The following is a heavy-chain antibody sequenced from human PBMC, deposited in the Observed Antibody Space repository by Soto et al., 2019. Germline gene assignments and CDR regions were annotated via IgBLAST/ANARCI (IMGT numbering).Heavy chain of an antibody. J-gene: IGHJ3*02. Sequence: GGSLRLSCAASGFTFSSYSMNWVRQAPGKGLEWVSYISSSSSTIYYADSVKGRFTISRDNAKNSLYLQMNSLRAEDTAVYYCARAGNSGSYYDAFDIWGQGTMVTVSS. V-gene: IGHV3-48*01. D-gene: IGHD1-26*01. CDR1: GFTFSSYS. CDR2: ISSSSSTI. CDR3: ARAGNSGSYYDAFDI.